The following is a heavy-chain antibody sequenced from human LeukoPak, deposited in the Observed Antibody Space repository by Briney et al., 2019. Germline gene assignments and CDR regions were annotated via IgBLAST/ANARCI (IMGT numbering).Heavy chain of an antibody. CDR2: ISSSGSTI. CDR3: ARAGYSSGWYGAEYYYGMDV. CDR1: GFTFSDYY. V-gene: IGHV3-11*01. J-gene: IGHJ6*02. D-gene: IGHD6-19*01. Sequence: GGSLRLSCAASGFTFSDYYMSWIRQAPGKGLEWVSYISSSGSTIYYADSVKGRFTISRDNAKNSLYLQMNSLRAEDTAVYYCARAGYSSGWYGAEYYYGMDVWGQGTTVTVSS.